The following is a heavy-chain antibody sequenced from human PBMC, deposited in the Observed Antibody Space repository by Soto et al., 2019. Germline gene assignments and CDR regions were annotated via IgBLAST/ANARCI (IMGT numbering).Heavy chain of an antibody. CDR3: ARGGGGYYDSSGYYHY. CDR2: MNPNSGNT. D-gene: IGHD3-22*01. CDR1: GYTFTSYD. J-gene: IGHJ4*02. Sequence: GASVKVSCKASGYTFTSYDINWVRQATGQGLEWMGWMNPNSGNTGYAQKFQGRVTMTRNTSISTAYMELSSLRSEDTAVYYCARGGGGYYDSSGYYHYWGQGTLVTVSS. V-gene: IGHV1-8*01.